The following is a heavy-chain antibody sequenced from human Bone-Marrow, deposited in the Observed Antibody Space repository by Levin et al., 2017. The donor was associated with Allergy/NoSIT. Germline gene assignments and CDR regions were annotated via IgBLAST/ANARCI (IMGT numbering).Heavy chain of an antibody. CDR3: ARAYFRRGPHTNYYDSSGRIRGFFYYGMDV. V-gene: IGHV4-4*02. J-gene: IGHJ6*02. Sequence: PSETLSLTCAVSGGSISSSNWWSWVRQPPGKGLEWIGEIYHSGSTNYNPSLKSRVTISVDKSKNQFSLKLSSVTAADTAVYYCARAYFRRGPHTNYYDSSGRIRGFFYYGMDVWGQGTTVTVSS. D-gene: IGHD3-22*01. CDR2: IYHSGST. CDR1: GGSISSSNW.